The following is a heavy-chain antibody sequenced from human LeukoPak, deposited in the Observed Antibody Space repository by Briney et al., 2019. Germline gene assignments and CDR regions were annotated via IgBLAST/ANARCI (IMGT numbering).Heavy chain of an antibody. Sequence: ASVKVSCKASGYTFTSYDINWVRQATGQGLEWMGWMNPNSGNTGYAQKFQGRVTMTRNTSISTAYMELSSLRSEDTAVYYCARGRSRGGDYYQYYFDYWGQGTLVTVSS. D-gene: IGHD2-21*02. CDR2: MNPNSGNT. CDR1: GYTFTSYD. CDR3: ARGRSRGGDYYQYYFDY. J-gene: IGHJ4*02. V-gene: IGHV1-8*01.